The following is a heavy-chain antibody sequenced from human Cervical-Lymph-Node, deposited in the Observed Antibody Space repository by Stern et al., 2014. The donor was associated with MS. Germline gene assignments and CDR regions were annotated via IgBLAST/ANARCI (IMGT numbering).Heavy chain of an antibody. J-gene: IGHJ4*02. V-gene: IGHV3-74*01. D-gene: IGHD3-10*01. Sequence: EVQLVESGGVLVQPGGSLRLSCAAPGFTFTNYWMHWVRQAPGTGLVWVSCINNDGRTTNYADSVQGRFTISRDNAKNTLYLQMNSLRDEDTAVYYCGRDVGVRGIMWGQGTLVTVSS. CDR2: INNDGRTT. CDR3: GRDVGVRGIM. CDR1: GFTFTNYW.